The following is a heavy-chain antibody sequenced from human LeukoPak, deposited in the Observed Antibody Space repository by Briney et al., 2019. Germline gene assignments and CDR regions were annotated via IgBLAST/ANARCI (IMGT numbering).Heavy chain of an antibody. CDR2: IYYSGST. D-gene: IGHD3-16*02. Sequence: SQTLSLTCTVSGVSISSGDYYWRWIRQPPGKGLEWIGYIYYSGSTYYNPSLKSRVTISVDTSKNQFSLKLSSVTAADTAVYYCARVGGMITFGGVIAYYFDYWGQGTLVTVSS. J-gene: IGHJ4*02. V-gene: IGHV4-30-4*01. CDR1: GVSISSGDYY. CDR3: ARVGGMITFGGVIAYYFDY.